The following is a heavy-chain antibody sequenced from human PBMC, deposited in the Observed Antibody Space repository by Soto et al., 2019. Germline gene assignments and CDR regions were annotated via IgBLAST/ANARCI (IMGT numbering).Heavy chain of an antibody. D-gene: IGHD6-6*01. CDR2: ISGSGGST. CDR3: AKTLAVRELVSPLDY. CDR1: GFTFSSYA. Sequence: LGLSCAASGFTFSSYAMSWVRQAPGKGLEWVSAISGSGGSTYYADSVKGRFTISRDNSKNTLYLQMNSLRAEDTAAYYCAKTLAVRELVSPLDYWGQGTLVTVSS. V-gene: IGHV3-23*01. J-gene: IGHJ4*02.